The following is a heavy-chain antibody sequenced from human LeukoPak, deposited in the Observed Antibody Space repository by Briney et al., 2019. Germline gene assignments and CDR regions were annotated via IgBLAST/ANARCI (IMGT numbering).Heavy chain of an antibody. CDR2: ISGSGGRT. D-gene: IGHD3-10*01. J-gene: IGHJ4*02. Sequence: GGTLRLSCAASGFTFSRYGMSWVRQAPGKGLEWVSEISGSGGRTYYADSVKGRFTISRDNAKNSLYLQMNSLRAEDTALYYCGKDMSPGGLDNWGQGTLATVSS. CDR1: GFTFSRYG. V-gene: IGHV3-23*01. CDR3: GKDMSPGGLDN.